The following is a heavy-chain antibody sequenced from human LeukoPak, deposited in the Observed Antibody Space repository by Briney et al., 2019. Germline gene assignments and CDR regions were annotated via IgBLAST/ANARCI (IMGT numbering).Heavy chain of an antibody. J-gene: IGHJ4*02. CDR1: GGSISSYY. D-gene: IGHD3-3*01. V-gene: IGHV4-4*07. Sequence: SETLSLTCTVSGGSISSYYWSWIRQPAGKGLEWIGRIYTSGSTNYNPSLKSRVTMSVDTSKNQFSLKLSSVTAADTAVYYCASPVLRFLEWLPPRDWGQGTLVTVSS. CDR3: ASPVLRFLEWLPPRD. CDR2: IYTSGST.